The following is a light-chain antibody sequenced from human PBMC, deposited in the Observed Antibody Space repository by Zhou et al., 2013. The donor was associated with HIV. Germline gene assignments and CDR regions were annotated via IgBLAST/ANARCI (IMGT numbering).Light chain of an antibody. V-gene: IGKV1-39*01. CDR1: QSINTY. CDR2: AAS. Sequence: DIQMTQSPSSLSASIGDRVTITCRASQSINTYLNWYQQKPGKPPKLLIYAASTLHSGVPSSFSGGGSGTYFTLTINSLQPEDFATYYCQQANSFPRTFGQGTNLEIK. J-gene: IGKJ2*01. CDR3: QQANSFPRT.